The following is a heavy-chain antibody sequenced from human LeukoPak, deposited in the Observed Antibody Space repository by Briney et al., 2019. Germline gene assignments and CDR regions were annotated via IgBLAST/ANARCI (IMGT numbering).Heavy chain of an antibody. J-gene: IGHJ5*02. CDR2: IYHSEST. V-gene: IGHV4-38-2*02. CDR3: ARDPSSPIDHWFDP. CDR1: GYSISRGYS. Sequence: SETLSLTCGVSGYSISRGYSWGWIRQPPGKGLEWIGNIYHSESTHYNPSLKSRVTISVDTSKNQFSLKLSSVTAADTAVYYCARDPSSPIDHWFDPWGQGTLVTVSS.